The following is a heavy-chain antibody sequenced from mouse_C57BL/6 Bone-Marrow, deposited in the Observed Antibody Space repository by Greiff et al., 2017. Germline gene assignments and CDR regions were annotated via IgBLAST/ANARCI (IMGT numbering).Heavy chain of an antibody. CDR3: ARRYYDYDG. CDR1: GYTFTSYG. CDR2: IYPRSGNT. Sequence: QVQLQQSGAELARPGASVKLSCKASGYTFTSYGISWVKQRTGQGLEWIGEIYPRSGNTYYNEKFKGKATLTADKSSSTAYMELRSLTSEDSAVYFCARRYYDYDGGGQGTSVTVSS. J-gene: IGHJ4*01. V-gene: IGHV1-81*01. D-gene: IGHD2-4*01.